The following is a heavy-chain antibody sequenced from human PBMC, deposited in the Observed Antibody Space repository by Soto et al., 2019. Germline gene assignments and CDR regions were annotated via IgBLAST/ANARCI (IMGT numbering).Heavy chain of an antibody. CDR2: IYYSGST. CDR1: ADSISSYY. Sequence: SETLSLTCSVSADSISSYYWSWIRQPPGKGLEWIGYIYYSGSTNYNPSLKSRVTISVDTSKNQFSLRLSSVTAADTAMYYCARLYCSGGTCDAFDIWGQGTMVTVSS. D-gene: IGHD2-15*01. CDR3: ARLYCSGGTCDAFDI. J-gene: IGHJ3*02. V-gene: IGHV4-59*13.